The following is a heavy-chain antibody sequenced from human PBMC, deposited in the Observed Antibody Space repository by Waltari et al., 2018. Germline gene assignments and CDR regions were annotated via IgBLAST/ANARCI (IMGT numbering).Heavy chain of an antibody. CDR2: IIPIFGTA. J-gene: IGHJ4*02. V-gene: IGHV1-69*13. CDR1: VGPFSSYA. Sequence: QVQLVQSGAAVKKPGSSVKVSCKASVGPFSSYAISWVRQDPGQGLEWMGGIIPIFGTANYAQKFQGRVTITADESTSTAYMELSSLRSEDTAVYYCAANRGYFDYWGQGTLVTVSS. CDR3: AANRGYFDY. D-gene: IGHD3-10*01.